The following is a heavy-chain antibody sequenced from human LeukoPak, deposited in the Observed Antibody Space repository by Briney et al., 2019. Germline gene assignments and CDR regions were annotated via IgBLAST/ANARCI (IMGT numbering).Heavy chain of an antibody. D-gene: IGHD2-21*02. CDR1: GFAFSSYT. V-gene: IGHV3-23*01. CDR3: AKKTSYCGGDCYPYYFDH. CDR2: ISGSGSST. J-gene: IGHJ4*02. Sequence: GGSLRLSCAASGFAFSSYTVGWVRQAPGKGLEWVSAISGSGSSTYYADSVKGRFTISRDNSKNTLYVQMNSLRAEDTAVYYCAKKTSYCGGDCYPYYFDHWGQGTLVTVSS.